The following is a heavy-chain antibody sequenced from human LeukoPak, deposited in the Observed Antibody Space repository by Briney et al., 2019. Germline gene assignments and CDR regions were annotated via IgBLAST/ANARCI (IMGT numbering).Heavy chain of an antibody. J-gene: IGHJ2*01. D-gene: IGHD6-6*01. CDR1: GFTIRSYW. Sequence: GGSLRLSTEASGFTIRSYWMSWVRQAPGKGLERVANIKQEGSEKYYVDSVKGRFTISRDNAKNSLYLQMNSLRAKDTAVYYCARRLVIIDLWGRGTLVTVSS. CDR3: ARRLVIIDL. V-gene: IGHV3-7*03. CDR2: IKQEGSEK.